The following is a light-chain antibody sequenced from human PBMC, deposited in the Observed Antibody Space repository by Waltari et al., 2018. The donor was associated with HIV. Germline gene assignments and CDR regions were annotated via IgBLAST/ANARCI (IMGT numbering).Light chain of an antibody. CDR2: GVS. CDR1: CDDIGFSKF. Sequence: ALIQPASVSGSPGQSITIPCPVTCDDIGFSKFVSWYKQHPGKAPQLMIYGVSFRPSGVPSRFSGSRSGNTASLTIFGLQAEDEADYYCCSFTKSDSLVFGGGTKLTVL. CDR3: CSFTKSDSLV. J-gene: IGLJ2*01. V-gene: IGLV2-14*03.